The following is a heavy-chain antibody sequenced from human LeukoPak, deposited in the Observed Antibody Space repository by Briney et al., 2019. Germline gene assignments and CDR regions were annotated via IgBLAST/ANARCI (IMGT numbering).Heavy chain of an antibody. D-gene: IGHD1-26*01. CDR1: GFTFSSYA. CDR2: ISYDESYR. CDR3: ARVQWELLYPDC. Sequence: PGGSLRLSCAASGFTFSSYAMHWVRQAPGKGLEWVALISYDESYRYYADSVKGRFTISRDNSKNTLYLQMNSLRADDTAVYYCARVQWELLYPDCWGQGTLVTVSS. V-gene: IGHV3-30-3*01. J-gene: IGHJ4*02.